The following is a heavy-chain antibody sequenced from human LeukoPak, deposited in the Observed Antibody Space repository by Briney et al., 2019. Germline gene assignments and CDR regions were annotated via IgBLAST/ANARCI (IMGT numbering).Heavy chain of an antibody. CDR3: ASLRSGWYGTYYYYMDV. D-gene: IGHD6-19*01. J-gene: IGHJ6*03. CDR1: GVSISSNNF. V-gene: IGHV4-4*02. CDR2: IYHSGST. Sequence: SGTLSLTCDVSGVSISSNNFWSWVRQSPGKGLEWIGEIYHSGSTNYNPSLKSRVTISIDKSKNQFSLKLTSVTAADTAVYYCASLRSGWYGTYYYYMDVWGTGTTVTISS.